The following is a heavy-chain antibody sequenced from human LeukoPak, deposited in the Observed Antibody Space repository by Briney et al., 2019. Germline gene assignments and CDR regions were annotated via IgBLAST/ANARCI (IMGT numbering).Heavy chain of an antibody. Sequence: SETLSLTCTVSGGSINSYYWSWIRQPAGKGLEWIGRIYTSGSNNYNPSLKSRVTISVDTSKNQFSLKLSSVTAADTAVYYCARHEYYDFWSGLSWGQGTLVTVSS. D-gene: IGHD3-3*01. CDR1: GGSINSYY. CDR2: IYTSGSN. J-gene: IGHJ4*02. V-gene: IGHV4-4*07. CDR3: ARHEYYDFWSGLS.